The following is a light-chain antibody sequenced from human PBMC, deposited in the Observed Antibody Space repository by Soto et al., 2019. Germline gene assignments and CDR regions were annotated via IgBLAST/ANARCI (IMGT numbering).Light chain of an antibody. J-gene: IGKJ4*01. Sequence: EIVLTQSPATLSVSPGERVTLSCRASQTVNSYLAWYQQKPGQAPRLLIYGASTRATGVPARFSGSGSGTQFTLTISSLQSEDSAVYSCQQYNHWPPLTFGGGTKVDIK. CDR1: QTVNSY. V-gene: IGKV3-15*01. CDR2: GAS. CDR3: QQYNHWPPLT.